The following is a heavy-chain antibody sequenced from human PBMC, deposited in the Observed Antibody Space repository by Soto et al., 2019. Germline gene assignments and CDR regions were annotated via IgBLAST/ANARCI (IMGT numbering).Heavy chain of an antibody. V-gene: IGHV4-59*01. CDR1: GGSISSYY. CDR2: IYYSGST. Sequence: QVQLQESGPGLVKPSETLSLTCTVSGGSISSYYWSWIRQPPGKGLEWIGYIYYSGSTNYNPSLKSRVTILVDTSKNQFSLKLSSVSAADTAVYYCARGYYDSSGYSWAYYFDYWGQGTLVTVSS. CDR3: ARGYYDSSGYSWAYYFDY. J-gene: IGHJ4*02. D-gene: IGHD3-22*01.